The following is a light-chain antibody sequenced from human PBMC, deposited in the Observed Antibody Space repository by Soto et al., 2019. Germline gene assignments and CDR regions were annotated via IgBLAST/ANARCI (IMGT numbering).Light chain of an antibody. CDR3: SSYTSSTSYV. V-gene: IGLV2-18*03. Sequence: LPQPPSGSGSPGQAVALSWHGTSSDVGGSNGVSWYQQPPGTAPKLIIYDVSNRPSGVPDRFSGSKSGNTAPLITSRLHAEDEGDYYCSSYTSSTSYVFGTGTKVTVL. CDR1: SSDVGGSNG. CDR2: DVS. J-gene: IGLJ1*01.